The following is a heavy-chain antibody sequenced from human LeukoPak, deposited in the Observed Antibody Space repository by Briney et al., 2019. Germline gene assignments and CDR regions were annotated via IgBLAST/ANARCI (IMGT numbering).Heavy chain of an antibody. CDR3: ALETGADPFDY. D-gene: IGHD7-27*01. Sequence: PGGSLRLSCAASGFTFSSYAMHWVRQAPGKGLEWVAVISYDGSNKYYADSVKGRFTISRDNSKNTLYLQMNSLRAEDTAVYYCALETGADPFDYWGQGTLVTVSS. V-gene: IGHV3-30*04. J-gene: IGHJ4*02. CDR2: ISYDGSNK. CDR1: GFTFSSYA.